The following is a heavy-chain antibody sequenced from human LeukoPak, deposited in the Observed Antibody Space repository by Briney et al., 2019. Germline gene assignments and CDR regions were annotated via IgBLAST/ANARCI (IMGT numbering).Heavy chain of an antibody. Sequence: PGGSLRLSCAASGFTFRNYWMRWVRQAPGKGLEWVDSIKEDGSEKYSVDSVKGRFTISRDSAKNSLYLQMNSLRAEDTAVYYCSRGGNWAFDYWGQGTLATVSS. V-gene: IGHV3-7*05. D-gene: IGHD7-27*01. CDR1: GFTFRNYW. CDR3: SRGGNWAFDY. J-gene: IGHJ4*02. CDR2: IKEDGSEK.